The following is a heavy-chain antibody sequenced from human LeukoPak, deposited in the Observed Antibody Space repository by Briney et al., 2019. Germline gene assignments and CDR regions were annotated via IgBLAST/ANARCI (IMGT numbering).Heavy chain of an antibody. CDR1: GYTFTGYH. J-gene: IGHJ6*02. CDR2: INPNSGGT. CDR3: ARDRSGAYCGGDCYSYGMDV. Sequence: ASVKVSCKASGYTFTGYHMHWVRQAPGQGLEWMGWINPNSGGTNYAQKFQGRVTMTRDTSISTAYMELSRLRSDDTAVYYCARDRSGAYCGGDCYSYGMDVWGQGTTVTVSS. D-gene: IGHD2-21*01. V-gene: IGHV1-2*02.